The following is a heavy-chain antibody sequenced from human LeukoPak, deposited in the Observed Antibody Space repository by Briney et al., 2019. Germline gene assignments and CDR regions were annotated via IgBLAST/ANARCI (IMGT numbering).Heavy chain of an antibody. J-gene: IGHJ6*02. V-gene: IGHV3-9*01. D-gene: IGHD4-17*01. Sequence: PGGSLRLSCAASGFTFDGYAMHWVRQAPGKGPEWVSGISWNSGSIGYADSVKGRFTISRDNAKNSLYLQMNSLRDEDTAFYYCARFNGDYYGMDVWGQGTTVTVSS. CDR2: ISWNSGSI. CDR3: ARFNGDYYGMDV. CDR1: GFTFDGYA.